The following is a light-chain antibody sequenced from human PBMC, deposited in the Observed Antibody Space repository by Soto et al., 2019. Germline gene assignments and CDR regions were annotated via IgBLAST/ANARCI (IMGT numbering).Light chain of an antibody. CDR1: SSNIGAGYD. Sequence: QSVLTQPPSVSGAPGQRVTISCSGSSSNIGAGYDVHWYQQLPGTAPKLLIYGNSNRPSGVPDRFSGSKSGTSASLAITGLQVEDEADYYCQSYDSSLSGSKVFGGGPKLTVL. CDR2: GNS. J-gene: IGLJ3*02. V-gene: IGLV1-40*01. CDR3: QSYDSSLSGSKV.